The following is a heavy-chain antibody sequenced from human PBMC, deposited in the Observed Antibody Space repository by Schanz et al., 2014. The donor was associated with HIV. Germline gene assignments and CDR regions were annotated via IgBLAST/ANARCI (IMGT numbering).Heavy chain of an antibody. Sequence: QVQLVESGGGVVQPGGSLRLSCAASGFDFGVYGMHWVRQAPGKGLEWVAVIWYDGTTKYYGDSVKGRFTISRDNSKNTLYLHMDSVRAEDTSVYYCARGFQGFDYWGQGTLVTVSS. CDR3: ARGFQGFDY. CDR2: IWYDGTTK. J-gene: IGHJ4*02. CDR1: GFDFGVYG. V-gene: IGHV3-33*01. D-gene: IGHD3-10*01.